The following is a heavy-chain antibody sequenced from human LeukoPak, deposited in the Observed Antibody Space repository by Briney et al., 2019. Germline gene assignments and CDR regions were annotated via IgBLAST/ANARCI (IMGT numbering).Heavy chain of an antibody. V-gene: IGHV4-59*01. J-gene: IGHJ4*02. D-gene: IGHD5-18*01. CDR2: IYYSGST. CDR3: ASGYSYGYFDY. Sequence: SETLSLTCTVSGRSISSYYWSWIRQPPGKGLEWIGYIYYSGSTNYNPSLKSRVTISVDTSKNQFSLKLSSVTAADTAVYYCASGYSYGYFDYWGQGTLVTVSS. CDR1: GRSISSYY.